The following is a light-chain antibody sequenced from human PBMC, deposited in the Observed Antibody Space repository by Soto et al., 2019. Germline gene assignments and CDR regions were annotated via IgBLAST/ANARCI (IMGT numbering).Light chain of an antibody. CDR3: ASWDDRLGAVI. V-gene: IGLV1-40*01. CDR2: AST. Sequence: QSVLTQPPSVSGAPGQRVTISCSGNSSNIGAGFDVHWYQQLPGAAPKLLIYASTNRPSGVPDRFSGSKSDTSASLAITGLRSEDEAVYYCASWDDRLGAVIFGGGTKVTVL. CDR1: SSNIGAGFD. J-gene: IGLJ2*01.